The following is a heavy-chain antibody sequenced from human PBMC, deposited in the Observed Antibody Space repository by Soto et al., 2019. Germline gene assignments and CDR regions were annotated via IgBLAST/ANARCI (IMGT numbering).Heavy chain of an antibody. CDR1: GYTFTAYY. CDR2: INPKFGDT. J-gene: IGHJ6*02. CDR3: ARNMDYYYGRGSGNGHGV. D-gene: IGHD3-10*02. Sequence: QVQLVQSGAEVKEPGDSVRVSCEASGYTFTAYYIHWVRQAPGQGLEWMGWINPKFGDTTYAQDFQGRVSMTRDMSISTVHMELSSLTSDDTAIYYCARNMDYYYGRGSGNGHGVWGQGTTVTVFS. V-gene: IGHV1-2*02.